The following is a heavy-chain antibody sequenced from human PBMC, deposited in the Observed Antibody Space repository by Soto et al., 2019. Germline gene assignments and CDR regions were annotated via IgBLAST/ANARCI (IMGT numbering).Heavy chain of an antibody. J-gene: IGHJ6*03. CDR1: GGSFSGYY. Sequence: SETLSLTCAVYGGSFSGYYWSWIRQPPGKGLEWIGEINHSGSTNYNPSLKSRVTISVDTSKNQFSLKLSSVTAADTAVYYCAGSGIAAAGSYYYYYMDVWGKGTTVTVSS. CDR2: INHSGST. V-gene: IGHV4-34*01. D-gene: IGHD6-13*01. CDR3: AGSGIAAAGSYYYYYMDV.